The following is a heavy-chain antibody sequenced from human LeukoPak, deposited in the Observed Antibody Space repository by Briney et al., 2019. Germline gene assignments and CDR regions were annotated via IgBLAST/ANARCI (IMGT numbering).Heavy chain of an antibody. CDR1: GFTFSSYG. Sequence: PGRSLRLSCAASGFTFSSYGMHWVRQAPGKGLEWVAVIPYDGSNKYYADSVKGRFTISRDNSKNTLYLQMNSLRAEDTAVYYCAKGQRGSGGFDYWGQGTLVTVSS. V-gene: IGHV3-30*18. D-gene: IGHD3-10*01. J-gene: IGHJ4*02. CDR3: AKGQRGSGGFDY. CDR2: IPYDGSNK.